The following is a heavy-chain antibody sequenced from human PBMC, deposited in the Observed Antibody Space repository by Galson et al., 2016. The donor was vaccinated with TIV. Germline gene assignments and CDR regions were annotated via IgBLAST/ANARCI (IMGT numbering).Heavy chain of an antibody. CDR2: IYYSGNT. J-gene: IGHJ6*02. D-gene: IGHD3-16*01. CDR1: GGSISNGDYS. Sequence: TLSLTCTVSGGSISNGDYSWSWIHQPPGKGPECIGYIYYSGNTNYKPSLESRVTISVDRSKNQLSLKLRSVTAADTAVYYCARVGLKDYYGLDVWGQGTTVTVSS. V-gene: IGHV4-30-4*01. CDR3: ARVGLKDYYGLDV.